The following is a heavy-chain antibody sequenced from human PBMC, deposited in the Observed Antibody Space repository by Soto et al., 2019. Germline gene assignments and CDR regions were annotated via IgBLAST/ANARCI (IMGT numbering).Heavy chain of an antibody. V-gene: IGHV3-7*01. D-gene: IGHD6-19*01. J-gene: IGHJ4*02. CDR1: GFTFSNYW. Sequence: EVQLVQSGGDLVQPGGSLRLSCEISGFTFSNYWMSWFRQAPGKGLEWVANIKNDGSASNYLDSVKGRFTISRDNAKNPWYLQWDSLRAEDRAVSYCAKDLGWTPCDYWGQGALVTVPP. CDR2: IKNDGSAS. CDR3: AKDLGWTPCDY.